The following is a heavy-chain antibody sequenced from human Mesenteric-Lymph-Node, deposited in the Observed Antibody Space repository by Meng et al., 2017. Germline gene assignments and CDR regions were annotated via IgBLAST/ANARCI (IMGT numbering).Heavy chain of an antibody. J-gene: IGHJ2*01. Sequence: HVQVQESGPGPVKPSQTLSLNCSVSGGAISIGDYYWSWIRQPPGKGLELIGHIYYSGSTSYNPSLKSRVTISVDTSTNQFSLKLSSVTAADTAVYYCARVGWRQWSFDLWGRGTLVTVSS. CDR3: ARVGWRQWSFDL. D-gene: IGHD5-18*01. CDR1: GGAISIGDYY. CDR2: IYYSGST. V-gene: IGHV4-30-4*01.